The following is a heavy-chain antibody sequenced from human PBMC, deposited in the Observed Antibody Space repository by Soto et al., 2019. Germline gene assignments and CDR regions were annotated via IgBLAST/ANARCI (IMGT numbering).Heavy chain of an antibody. CDR3: ARAGSNYFASGSSLPYYMDV. Sequence: EVQLVESGGGLVQPGGSLRLSCEASLFTFSRYWMTWVRLAPGKGLEWVANIRQDGGEKYYVDSVKGRFTISRDNAKNSLSRQMNNLRPDDTAVYYCARAGSNYFASGSSLPYYMDVWGKGTTVTVSS. J-gene: IGHJ6*03. D-gene: IGHD3-10*01. V-gene: IGHV3-7*01. CDR2: IRQDGGEK. CDR1: LFTFSRYW.